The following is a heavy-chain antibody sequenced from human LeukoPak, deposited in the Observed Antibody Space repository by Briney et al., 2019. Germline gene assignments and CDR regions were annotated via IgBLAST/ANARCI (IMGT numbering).Heavy chain of an antibody. V-gene: IGHV4-34*01. CDR3: ARWQFILVDDSSGYYSH. CDR2: INHSGST. D-gene: IGHD3-22*01. CDR1: GGSFSGYY. J-gene: IGHJ4*02. Sequence: SETLSLTCAVYGGSFSGYYWSWIRQPPGKGLEWIGEINHSGSTNYNPSLKSRVTISVDTSKNQFSLKLSSVTAADTAVYYCARWQFILVDDSSGYYSHWGQGTLVTVSS.